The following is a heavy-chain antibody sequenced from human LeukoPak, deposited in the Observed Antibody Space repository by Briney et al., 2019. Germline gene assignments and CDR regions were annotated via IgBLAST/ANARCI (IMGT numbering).Heavy chain of an antibody. CDR3: ARGGSYLSAFDI. J-gene: IGHJ3*02. D-gene: IGHD1-26*01. CDR1: GFTFSTYA. CDR2: IYSGGST. V-gene: IGHV3-53*01. Sequence: PGGSLRLSCAASGFTFSTYAMSWVRQIPGKGLEWVSIIYSGGSTFYADSVKGRFTISRDNSKNTLYLQMNSLRAEDTAVYYCARGGSYLSAFDIWGQGTMVTVSS.